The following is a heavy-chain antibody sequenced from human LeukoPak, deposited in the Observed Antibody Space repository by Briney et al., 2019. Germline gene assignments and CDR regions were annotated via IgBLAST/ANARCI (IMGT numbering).Heavy chain of an antibody. J-gene: IGHJ4*02. CDR2: ISGSSGST. Sequence: PGGSLRLSCAASGFTFSSYAMSWVRQAPGKGLEWVSAISGSSGSTYYADSVKGRFTISRDNSKNTLYLQMNSLRAEDTAVYYCARDTLGYCSSTSCYNAMFDYWGQGTLVTVSS. CDR3: ARDTLGYCSSTSCYNAMFDY. V-gene: IGHV3-23*01. D-gene: IGHD2-2*01. CDR1: GFTFSSYA.